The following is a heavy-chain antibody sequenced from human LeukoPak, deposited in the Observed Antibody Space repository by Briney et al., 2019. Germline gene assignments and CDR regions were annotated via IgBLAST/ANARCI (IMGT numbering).Heavy chain of an antibody. J-gene: IGHJ4*02. V-gene: IGHV3-23*01. CDR1: GFTFSSYA. CDR3: AKHYSGWTFDS. D-gene: IGHD6-19*01. Sequence: PGGSLRLSCAASGFTFSSYAMSWVRQAPGKGLEWASGISVSGGTTDHADSVKGRFTISRDNSKNTLYLQVNGLRAEDTAVYYCAKHYSGWTFDSWGQGTLVTVSS. CDR2: ISVSGGTT.